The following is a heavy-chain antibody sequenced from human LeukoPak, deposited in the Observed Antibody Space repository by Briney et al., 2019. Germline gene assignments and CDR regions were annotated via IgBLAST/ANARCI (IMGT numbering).Heavy chain of an antibody. CDR3: ARGGAMTTVVTGYYYYGMDV. Sequence: SVKVSCKASGGTFSSYAISWVRQAPGQGLEWMGRIIPILGIANYAQTFQGRVTITADKSTSTAYMELSSLRSEDTAVYYCARGGAMTTVVTGYYYYGMDVWGQGTTVTVSS. CDR2: IIPILGIA. V-gene: IGHV1-69*04. D-gene: IGHD4-23*01. CDR1: GGTFSSYA. J-gene: IGHJ6*02.